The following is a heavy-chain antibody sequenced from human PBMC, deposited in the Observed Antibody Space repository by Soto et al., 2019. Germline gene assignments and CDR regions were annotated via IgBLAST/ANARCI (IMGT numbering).Heavy chain of an antibody. J-gene: IGHJ3*02. CDR3: ARDSYYDKGAFDI. D-gene: IGHD3-22*01. CDR2: IWYDGGNK. Sequence: GGSLRLSCAASGFTFSSYGMHWVRQAPGKGLEWVAVIWYDGGNKYYADSVKGRFTISRDNSKNTLYLQMNSLRAEDTAVYYCARDSYYDKGAFDIWGQGTMVTVSS. CDR1: GFTFSSYG. V-gene: IGHV3-33*08.